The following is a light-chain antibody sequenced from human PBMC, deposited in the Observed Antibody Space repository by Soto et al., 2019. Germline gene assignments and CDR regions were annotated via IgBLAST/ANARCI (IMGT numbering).Light chain of an antibody. CDR2: GAS. J-gene: IGKJ5*01. CDR3: QQYNDWPPIT. V-gene: IGKV3-15*01. Sequence: IVMTHSPATLSVSPGGIATLSFRASQSISGTLAWYQQKPGQAPRLLIYGASTRATGIPGRFSGSGFGTEFTLTISGLQPEDFAVYYCQQYNDWPPITFGQGTRLEIK. CDR1: QSISGT.